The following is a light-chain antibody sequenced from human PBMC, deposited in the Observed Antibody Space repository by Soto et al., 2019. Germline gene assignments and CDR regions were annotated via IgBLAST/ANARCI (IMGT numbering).Light chain of an antibody. J-gene: IGKJ1*01. CDR2: KAS. Sequence: MTQSPATLYVSPGERATLFCWASQTISSWLAWYQQKPGKAPKLLIYKASTLKSGVPPRFSGSGSGTESTLTISSLQPDDFATYYCQHYNSYSEAFGQGTKVDI. V-gene: IGKV1-5*03. CDR3: QHYNSYSEA. CDR1: QTISSW.